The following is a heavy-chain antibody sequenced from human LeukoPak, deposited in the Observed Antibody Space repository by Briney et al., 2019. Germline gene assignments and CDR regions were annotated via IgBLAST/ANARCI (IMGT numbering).Heavy chain of an antibody. CDR1: GGSISNSSYY. D-gene: IGHD5-24*01. CDR3: ARHGRMGTINPSY. J-gene: IGHJ4*02. Sequence: SETLSLTCTVSGGSISNSSYYWGWIRQPPGKGLEWIGSMYYSGSPYYNPSLKSRATISVDTSKNQFSLKLSSVTAADTAVYYCARHGRMGTINPSYWGQGTLVTVSS. CDR2: MYYSGSP. V-gene: IGHV4-39*01.